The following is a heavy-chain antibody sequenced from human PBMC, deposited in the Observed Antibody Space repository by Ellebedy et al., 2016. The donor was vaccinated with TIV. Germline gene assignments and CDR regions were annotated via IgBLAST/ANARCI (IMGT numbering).Heavy chain of an antibody. CDR2: VIGSGWTT. CDR1: RFTVTSYT. CDR3: AKWGGYGDY. J-gene: IGHJ4*02. D-gene: IGHD6-25*01. V-gene: IGHV3-23*01. Sequence: PGGSLRLSCAASRFTVTSYTISWVSQAPGKGLGWISGVIGSGWTTYYADSVKVRFTISRDNSKNTVYLQMNSLRVEDTAVDYCAKWGGYGDYWGQGTLVAVSS.